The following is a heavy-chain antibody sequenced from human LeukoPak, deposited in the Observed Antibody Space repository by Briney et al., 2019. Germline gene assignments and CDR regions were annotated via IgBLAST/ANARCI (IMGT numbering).Heavy chain of an antibody. J-gene: IGHJ4*02. V-gene: IGHV4-39*07. Sequence: SETLSLTCTVSGGSISSSSYYWGWIRQPPGKGLEWIGSIYYSGSTYYNPSLKSRVTISVDKSKNQFSLKLSSVTAADTAVYYCARVRRTIFGVANFDYWGQGTLVTVSS. CDR2: IYYSGST. CDR3: ARVRRTIFGVANFDY. D-gene: IGHD3-3*01. CDR1: GGSISSSSYY.